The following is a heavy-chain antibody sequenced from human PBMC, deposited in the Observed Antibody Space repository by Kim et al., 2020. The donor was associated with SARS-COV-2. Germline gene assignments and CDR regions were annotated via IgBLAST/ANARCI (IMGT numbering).Heavy chain of an antibody. CDR2: ISYDGSNK. J-gene: IGHJ6*02. CDR3: AKDCTYYDVWSGYYIWEYDGMDV. Sequence: GGSLRLSCAASGFTFSSYGMHWVRQAPGKGLEWVAVISYDGSNKYYADSVKGRFTISRDNSKNTLYLQMNSLRAEDTAVYYCAKDCTYYDVWSGYYIWEYDGMDVWGQGTTVTVAS. D-gene: IGHD3-3*01. V-gene: IGHV3-30*18. CDR1: GFTFSSYG.